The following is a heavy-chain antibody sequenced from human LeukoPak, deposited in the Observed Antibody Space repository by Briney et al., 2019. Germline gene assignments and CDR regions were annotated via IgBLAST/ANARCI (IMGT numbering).Heavy chain of an antibody. V-gene: IGHV4-39*07. CDR2: IYYSVST. J-gene: IGHJ4*02. CDR1: GASISSTNNF. CDR3: ARSPATRQLGAYGFDY. D-gene: IGHD3-16*01. Sequence: SETLSLTCTVSGASISSTNNFWGWIRQTPGKGLEWIATIYYSVSTYYNPSLKSRLSISVDTSKNQFSLKLSSVTAADTAVYYCARSPATRQLGAYGFDYWGQGTLVTVSS.